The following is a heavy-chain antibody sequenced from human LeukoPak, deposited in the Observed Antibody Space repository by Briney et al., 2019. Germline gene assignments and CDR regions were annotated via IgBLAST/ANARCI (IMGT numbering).Heavy chain of an antibody. CDR1: GGSLTSTSHY. CDR3: AGGIHSWIQLWLIGWFDP. D-gene: IGHD5-18*01. Sequence: SETLSLTCTVSGGSLTSTSHYWGWIRQPPGKGLEWIGSIYYSGSTYYNPSLKSRVTISVDTSKNQFSLKLSSVTAADTAVYYCAGGIHSWIQLWLIGWFDPWGQGTLVTVSS. V-gene: IGHV4-39*01. CDR2: IYYSGST. J-gene: IGHJ5*02.